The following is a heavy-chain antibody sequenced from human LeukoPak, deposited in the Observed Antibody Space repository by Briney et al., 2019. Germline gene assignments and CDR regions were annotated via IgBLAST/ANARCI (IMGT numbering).Heavy chain of an antibody. CDR3: ARRGIVSSGNYYGMDV. J-gene: IGHJ6*02. CDR1: GGSISSYY. D-gene: IGHD2-15*01. CDR2: IYYSGST. V-gene: IGHV4-59*08. Sequence: SETLSLTCTVSGGSISSYYWSWIRQPPGKGLEWIGYIYYSGSTNYNPSLKSRVTTSVDTSKNQFSLKLSSVTAADTAVYYCARRGIVSSGNYYGMDVWGQGTTVTVSS.